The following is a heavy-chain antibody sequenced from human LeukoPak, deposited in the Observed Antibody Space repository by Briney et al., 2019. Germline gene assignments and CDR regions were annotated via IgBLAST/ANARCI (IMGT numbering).Heavy chain of an antibody. V-gene: IGHV3-7*01. Sequence: GGPLRLSCGASGFTFSMSWVIWIRESPGRGVEWVANIKGDGRAKYYVDSVKGRFTISRDNAKSSLYLQMNSLRVEDTAVYYCATSHASSGNDWGQGTLVTVSS. J-gene: IGHJ4*02. CDR1: GFTFSMSW. CDR2: IKGDGRAK. CDR3: ATSHASSGND. D-gene: IGHD3-22*01.